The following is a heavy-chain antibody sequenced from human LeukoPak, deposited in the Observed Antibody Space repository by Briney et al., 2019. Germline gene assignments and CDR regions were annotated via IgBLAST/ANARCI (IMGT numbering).Heavy chain of an antibody. CDR3: ARDEAAAAYFDY. V-gene: IGHV3-21*01. CDR2: ISSSSSYI. J-gene: IGHJ4*02. Sequence: GGSLRLSCAASGFTFSSYSMNWVRQAPGKGPEWVSSISSSSSYIYYADSVKGRFTISRDNAKNSLYLQMNSLRAEDTAVYYCARDEAAAAYFDYWGQGTLVTVSS. CDR1: GFTFSSYS. D-gene: IGHD6-13*01.